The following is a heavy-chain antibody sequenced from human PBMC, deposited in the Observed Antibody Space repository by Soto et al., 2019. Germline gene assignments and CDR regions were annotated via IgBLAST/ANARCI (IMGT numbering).Heavy chain of an antibody. D-gene: IGHD2-15*01. J-gene: IGHJ4*02. Sequence: QVQLQESGPGLVKPSETLSLTCTVSGGSISSYYWSWIRQPPGKGLEWIGYIYYSGSTNYNPSLNSQGTTSVDTSKNQFSLKLSSVPAADTAVYYCARRYGGNFDYWGQGTLVTVSS. CDR2: IYYSGST. CDR3: ARRYGGNFDY. CDR1: GGSISSYY. V-gene: IGHV4-59*01.